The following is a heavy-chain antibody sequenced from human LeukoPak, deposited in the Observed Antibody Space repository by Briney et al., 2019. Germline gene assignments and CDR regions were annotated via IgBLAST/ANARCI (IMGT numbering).Heavy chain of an antibody. V-gene: IGHV4-59*08. CDR2: IYYSGST. CDR3: ASGLVGSSGPYFDY. CDR1: GGSFSGYY. J-gene: IGHJ4*02. Sequence: PSETLSLTCAVYGGSFSGYYWSWIRQPPGKGLEWIGYIYYSGSTNYNPSLKSRVTISVDTSKNQFSLKLSSVTAADTAVYYCASGLVGSSGPYFDYWGQGTLVTVSS. D-gene: IGHD3-22*01.